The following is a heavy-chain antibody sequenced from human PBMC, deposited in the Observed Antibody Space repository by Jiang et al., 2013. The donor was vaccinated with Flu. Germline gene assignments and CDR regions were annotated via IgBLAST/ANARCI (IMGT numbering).Heavy chain of an antibody. J-gene: IGHJ6*02. V-gene: IGHV1-46*01. CDR2: INPTGGTT. Sequence: QLVESGSEVKKPGASVKVSCEASGYTFSSYYIHWVRQAPGQGLEWMGIINPTGGTTTYAQKFQGRVTMTRHTSTSTVYMELSSLRSEDTAVYYCARALRPKNYYDISGFLDSYGMDVWGQGTTVTVSS. D-gene: IGHD3-22*01. CDR3: ARALRPKNYYDISGFLDSYGMDV. CDR1: GYTFSSYY.